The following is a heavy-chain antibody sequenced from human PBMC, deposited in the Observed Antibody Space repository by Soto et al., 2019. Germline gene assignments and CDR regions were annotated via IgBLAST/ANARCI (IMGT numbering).Heavy chain of an antibody. CDR3: ARALVTDYNSRDYHYYFAMDV. V-gene: IGHV4-31*03. CDR1: GGSISSSSYY. D-gene: IGHD3-22*01. J-gene: IGHJ6*02. CDR2: VYHTGTT. Sequence: SETLSLTCTVSGGSISSSSYYWGWIRHLPGKGLEWIANVYHTGTTYYNPSLKSRVSMSVDTSQNQFSLILASVTAADTAVYYCARALVTDYNSRDYHYYFAMDVWGQGTSVTV.